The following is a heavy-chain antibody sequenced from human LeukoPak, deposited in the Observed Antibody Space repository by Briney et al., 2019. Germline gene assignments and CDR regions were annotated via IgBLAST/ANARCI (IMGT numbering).Heavy chain of an antibody. CDR3: ARDPVTGITSERYGMDV. V-gene: IGHV1-46*01. J-gene: IGHJ6*02. CDR1: GYTFTSYY. Sequence: AASVKVSCKASGYTFTSYYMHWVRQAPGQGLEWMGIINPSGGSTSYAQKFQGRVTMTRDTSTSTVYMELSSLRSEDTAVYYCARDPVTGITSERYGMDVWGQGTTVTVSS. D-gene: IGHD1-7*01. CDR2: INPSGGST.